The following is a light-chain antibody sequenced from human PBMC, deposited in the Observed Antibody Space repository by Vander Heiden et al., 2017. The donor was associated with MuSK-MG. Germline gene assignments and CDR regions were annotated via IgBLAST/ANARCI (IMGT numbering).Light chain of an antibody. CDR3: QQCDYWPPLI. Sequence: EIVMTQSPATLSVSPGERATLSCRASQSIGTNLAWYQQKPGQAPRLLIFGASTRDTGIPARFSGSGYGKEFTLTISSRQSEDFAVYYCQQCDYWPPLIFGQGTRVEIK. J-gene: IGKJ5*01. V-gene: IGKV3D-15*01. CDR2: GAS. CDR1: QSIGTN.